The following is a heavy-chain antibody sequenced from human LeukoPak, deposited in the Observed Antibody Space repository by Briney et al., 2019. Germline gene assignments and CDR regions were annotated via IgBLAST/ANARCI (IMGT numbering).Heavy chain of an antibody. D-gene: IGHD6-19*01. Sequence: SETLSLTCTLSGGSISSYYWSWIRQPPGKGLEWIGYIYYSGGTNYNPSLKSRVTISVDTSKNQFSLKLSSVTAADTAVYYCARERAVAGEYYFDYWGQGTLVTVSS. V-gene: IGHV4-59*01. CDR2: IYYSGGT. J-gene: IGHJ4*02. CDR3: ARERAVAGEYYFDY. CDR1: GGSISSYY.